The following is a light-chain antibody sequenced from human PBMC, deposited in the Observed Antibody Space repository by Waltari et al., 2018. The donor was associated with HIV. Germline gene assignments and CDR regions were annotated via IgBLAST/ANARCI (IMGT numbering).Light chain of an antibody. CDR1: RSINTY. CDR2: DSS. Sequence: DIQMTQSPSSLSASLGDRVTITCRASRSINTYLNWYQHKLGESTKILISDSSTLQSGAQPRFSGIGSGTDFTLTIASLQPEDRATYYCQKSDTPPWTFGQGTKVEI. J-gene: IGKJ1*01. CDR3: QKSDTPPWT. V-gene: IGKV1-39*01.